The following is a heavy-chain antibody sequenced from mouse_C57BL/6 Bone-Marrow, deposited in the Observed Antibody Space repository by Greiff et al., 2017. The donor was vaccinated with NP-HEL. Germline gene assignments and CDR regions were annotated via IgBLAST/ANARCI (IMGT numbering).Heavy chain of an antibody. D-gene: IGHD3-3*01. CDR3: ARLGTDYAMDY. CDR1: GFTFSSYG. CDR2: ISSGGSYT. V-gene: IGHV5-6*02. Sequence: DVKLVESGGDLVKPGGSLKLSCAASGFTFSSYGMSWVRQTPDKRLEWVATISSGGSYTYYPDSVKGRFTISRDNAKNTLYLQMSSLKSEDTAMYYCARLGTDYAMDYWGQGTSVTVSS. J-gene: IGHJ4*01.